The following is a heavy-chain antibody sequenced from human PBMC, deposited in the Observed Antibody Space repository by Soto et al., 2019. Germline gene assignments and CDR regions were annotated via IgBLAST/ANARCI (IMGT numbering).Heavy chain of an antibody. CDR3: ASRDPGTSVDY. D-gene: IGHD1-7*01. CDR2: IYRTGST. Sequence: PSETLSLTCAVSGGSFTSNNWWTWVRQPPGQGLEWIGEIYRTGSTNYNPSLKSRVTISLDKSENQFSLKVTSLTAADTAVYYCASRDPGTSVDYWGQGTLVTVPS. CDR1: GGSFTSNNW. J-gene: IGHJ4*02. V-gene: IGHV4-4*02.